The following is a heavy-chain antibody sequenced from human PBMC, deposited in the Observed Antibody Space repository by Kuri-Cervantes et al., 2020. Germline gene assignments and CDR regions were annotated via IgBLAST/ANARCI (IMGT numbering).Heavy chain of an antibody. J-gene: IGHJ5*02. Sequence: ASVKVSCKASGYTFTSYDINWVRQATGQGLEWMGWMNPNSGNTGYAQKFQGRVTMTRNTSISTAYMELSSLRSEDTAVYYCARAYYYDSSGYSNWFDPRGQGTLVTVSS. CDR3: ARAYYYDSSGYSNWFDP. D-gene: IGHD3-22*01. CDR2: MNPNSGNT. CDR1: GYTFTSYD. V-gene: IGHV1-8*01.